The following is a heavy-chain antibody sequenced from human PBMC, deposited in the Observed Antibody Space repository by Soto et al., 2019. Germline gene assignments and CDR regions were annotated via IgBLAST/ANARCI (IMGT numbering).Heavy chain of an antibody. CDR1: GFTFSSYA. CDR3: AKDRIIAAAGTCGGFDL. J-gene: IGHJ2*01. Sequence: EVQLLESGGGLVQPGGSLRLSCAASGFTFSSYAMSWVRQAPGKGLEWVSAISGSGGSTYYADSVKGRFTISRDNSKNTLYLQMNSLRAEDTAVYYCAKDRIIAAAGTCGGFDLWGRGTLVTVSS. D-gene: IGHD6-13*01. CDR2: ISGSGGST. V-gene: IGHV3-23*01.